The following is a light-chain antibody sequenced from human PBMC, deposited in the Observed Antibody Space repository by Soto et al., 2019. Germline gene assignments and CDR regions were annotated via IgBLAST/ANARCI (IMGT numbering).Light chain of an antibody. CDR2: AAS. V-gene: IGKV3-15*01. CDR1: QSIGNT. J-gene: IGKJ2*01. CDR3: QQYNDWPPMYT. Sequence: EVLMTQSPATLSVSPGEGATLSCRASQSIGNTLAWYQQKPGQAPRLLIYAASTRATGIPVRFSGSGSGTEFTLTISSLLSEDFAVYYCQQYNDWPPMYTFGQGTKLEIK.